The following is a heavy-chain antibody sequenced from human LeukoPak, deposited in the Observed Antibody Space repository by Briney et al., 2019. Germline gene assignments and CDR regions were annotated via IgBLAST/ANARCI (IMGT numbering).Heavy chain of an antibody. D-gene: IGHD3-9*01. J-gene: IGHJ4*02. CDR3: ARQNYDILTGPFDY. V-gene: IGHV3-11*01. CDR1: GFTFSDYY. Sequence: PGGSLRLSCAASGFTFSDYYMSWTRQAPGKGLEWVSYISSSGSTIYYADSVKGRFTISRDNAKNSLYLQMNSLRAEDTAVYYCARQNYDILTGPFDYWGQGTLVTVSS. CDR2: ISSSGSTI.